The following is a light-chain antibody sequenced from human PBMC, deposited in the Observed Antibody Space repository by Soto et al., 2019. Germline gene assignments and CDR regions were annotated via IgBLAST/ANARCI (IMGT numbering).Light chain of an antibody. CDR1: QSISSW. J-gene: IGKJ1*01. CDR3: KQYNSYSAT. Sequence: DIQMTQSPSTLSASVGDRVTITCRASQSISSWLAWYQQKPGKAPKLLIYDASNLESGVQSRFSGSGSGTEFTLTISSLQTDDFATYYCKQYNSYSATVGQGTKGEIK. CDR2: DAS. V-gene: IGKV1-5*01.